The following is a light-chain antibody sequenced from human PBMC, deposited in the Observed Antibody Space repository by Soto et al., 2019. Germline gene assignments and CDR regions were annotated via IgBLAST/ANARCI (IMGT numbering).Light chain of an antibody. J-gene: IGLJ3*02. V-gene: IGLV1-40*01. Sequence: QSVLTQPPSVSEAPGQRVTISCTGRSSNIGAGFDVHWYQQLPGTAPKLLIYGNNNRPSGVPDRFSGSKSGTSVSLAITGLQAEDEGDYFCQSYDSGLSTRVFGGGTKLTVL. CDR2: GNN. CDR1: SSNIGAGFD. CDR3: QSYDSGLSTRV.